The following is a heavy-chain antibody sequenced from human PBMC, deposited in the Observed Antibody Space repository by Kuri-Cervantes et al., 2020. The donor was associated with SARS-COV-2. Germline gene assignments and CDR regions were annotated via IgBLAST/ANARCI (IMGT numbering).Heavy chain of an antibody. CDR3: ARAITGIEHTVVLIATYYYYYYYMDV. Sequence: ESLKISCAVYGGSFSGYPRGWIRQPPGKRLEWIGEINHSRSTNYNPSLKRRVTISLDTSKSQFSLKLNSVTAADTAVYYCARAITGIEHTVVLIATYYYYYYYMDVWGKGTTVTVSS. CDR2: INHSRST. V-gene: IGHV4-34*01. CDR1: GGSFSGYP. D-gene: IGHD2-21*01. J-gene: IGHJ6*03.